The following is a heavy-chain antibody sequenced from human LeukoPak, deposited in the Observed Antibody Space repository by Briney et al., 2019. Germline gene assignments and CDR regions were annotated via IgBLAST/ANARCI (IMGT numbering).Heavy chain of an antibody. CDR2: IYSGGST. CDR1: GFTVSSNY. CDR3: ARDHYYDSSGYYRFDY. V-gene: IGHV3-53*01. J-gene: IGHJ4*02. Sequence: PGGSLRLSCAAFGFTVSSNYMSWGRQAPGKGLEWVSVIYSGGSTYYADSVKGRFTISRDNSKNTLYLQMNSLRAEDTAVYYCARDHYYDSSGYYRFDYWGQGTLVTVSS. D-gene: IGHD3-22*01.